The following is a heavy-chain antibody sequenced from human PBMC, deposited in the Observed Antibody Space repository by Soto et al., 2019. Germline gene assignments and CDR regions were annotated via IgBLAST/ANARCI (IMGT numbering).Heavy chain of an antibody. D-gene: IGHD1-7*01. CDR1: GFTFSDAW. CDR3: TPHDATEQNFVPY. CDR2: IKSQVHGGTT. V-gene: IGHV3-15*07. J-gene: IGHJ4*02. Sequence: EVQLVESGGGLVKPGGSLRLSCAASGFTFSDAWMNWARQAPGKGLEWVGRIKSQVHGGTTDYSAPVKGRFTISRDDSTATMYLQMNSLETEDTGVYYCTPHDATEQNFVPYLGQGTLVTVSS.